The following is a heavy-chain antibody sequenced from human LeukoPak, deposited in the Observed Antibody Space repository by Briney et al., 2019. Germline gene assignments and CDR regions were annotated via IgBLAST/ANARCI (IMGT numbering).Heavy chain of an antibody. Sequence: ASVKVSCKASGHTFTSYVIHWVRQAPGQRLEWMGWINAGNGNTKYSQKFQGRVTITRDTSASTAYMELSSLKSEDTAVYYCARVVGATIYVFDYWGQGTLVTVSS. CDR2: INAGNGNT. CDR1: GHTFTSYV. CDR3: ARVVGATIYVFDY. D-gene: IGHD1-26*01. J-gene: IGHJ4*02. V-gene: IGHV1-3*01.